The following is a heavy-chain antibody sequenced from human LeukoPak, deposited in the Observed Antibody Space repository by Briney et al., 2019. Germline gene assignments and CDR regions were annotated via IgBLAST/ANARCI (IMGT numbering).Heavy chain of an antibody. CDR3: AKARCSSTSCYAGYFDY. CDR2: ISGSGGST. D-gene: IGHD2-2*01. CDR1: GFTFSSYA. V-gene: IGHV3-23*01. J-gene: IGHJ4*02. Sequence: GGSLRLSCAASGFTFSSYAMSWVRQAPGKGLEWVSAISGSGGSTYYADSVKGRFTISRDNFKNTLYLKMNSLRAEDTAVYYCAKARCSSTSCYAGYFDYWGQGTLVTVSS.